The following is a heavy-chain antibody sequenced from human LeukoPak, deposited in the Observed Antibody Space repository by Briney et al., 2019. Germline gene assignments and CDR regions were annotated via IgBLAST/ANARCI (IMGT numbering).Heavy chain of an antibody. J-gene: IGHJ4*01. CDR1: GGSIRSYY. V-gene: IGHV4-59*01. CDR2: IYYSGST. D-gene: IGHD4-17*01. Sequence: KTSGTLSLTCTVSGGSIRSYYWSWIRQPPGKGLEWIGYIYYSGSTNYNPSLKSRVAISVDTSKNQFSLKLDSVTAADTAVYYCARLQATVTIHAYFDYWGQGTLVTVSS. CDR3: ARLQATVTIHAYFDY.